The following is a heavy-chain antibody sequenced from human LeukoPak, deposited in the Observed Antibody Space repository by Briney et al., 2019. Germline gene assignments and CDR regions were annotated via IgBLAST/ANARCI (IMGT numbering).Heavy chain of an antibody. D-gene: IGHD3-3*01. CDR1: GGSFSGYY. CDR2: INHSGST. CDR3: ARDLTIFGVARFDP. J-gene: IGHJ5*02. V-gene: IGHV4-34*01. Sequence: PSETPSLTCAVYGGSFSGYYWSWIRQPPGKGLEWIGEINHSGSTNYNPSLKSRVTISVDTSKNQFSLKLSSVTAADTAVYYCARDLTIFGVARFDPWGQGTLVTVSS.